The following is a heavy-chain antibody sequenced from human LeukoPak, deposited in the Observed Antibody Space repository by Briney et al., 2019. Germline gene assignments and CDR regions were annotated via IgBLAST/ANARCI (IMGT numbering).Heavy chain of an antibody. Sequence: SVKVSCKASGDTFNNFAIGWVRQAPGQGLEWMGGIIPTFGTANYAQKFQSRVTITADESTSTVYMELSSLRFEDTAMYYCAREHGDDLSPGGDTFDIWGQGTMVTVSS. V-gene: IGHV1-69*13. CDR1: GDTFNNFA. CDR2: IIPTFGTA. CDR3: AREHGDDLSPGGDTFDI. J-gene: IGHJ3*02. D-gene: IGHD5-12*01.